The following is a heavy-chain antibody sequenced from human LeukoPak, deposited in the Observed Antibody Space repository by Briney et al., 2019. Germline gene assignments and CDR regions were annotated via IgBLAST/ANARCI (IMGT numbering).Heavy chain of an antibody. Sequence: GGSLRLSCAASGFTFSSYSMNWVRQAPGKGLEWVSSISSSSSYIYYADSVKGRFTISRDNAKNSLYLQMNSLRAEDTAVYYCAKEMATIRAFDFWGQGTMVTVSS. CDR2: ISSSSSYI. J-gene: IGHJ3*01. CDR1: GFTFSSYS. D-gene: IGHD5-24*01. V-gene: IGHV3-21*04. CDR3: AKEMATIRAFDF.